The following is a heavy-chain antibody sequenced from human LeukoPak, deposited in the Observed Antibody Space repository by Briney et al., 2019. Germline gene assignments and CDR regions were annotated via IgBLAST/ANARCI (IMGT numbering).Heavy chain of an antibody. CDR3: ARRGGVRSSSWYGVFDS. Sequence: SETLSLTCSVSGGSISNSDYQWGWLRQAPGRGPEWIATIHHSGTTYFNPSLESRVTISADTSNNQFSLKLTSVTAADTAVYYCARRGGVRSSSWYGVFDSWGQGTLVTVSS. CDR2: IHHSGTT. V-gene: IGHV4-39*01. CDR1: GGSISNSDYQ. J-gene: IGHJ4*02. D-gene: IGHD6-13*01.